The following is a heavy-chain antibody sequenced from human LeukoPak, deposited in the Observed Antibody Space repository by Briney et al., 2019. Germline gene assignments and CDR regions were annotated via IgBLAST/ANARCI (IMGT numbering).Heavy chain of an antibody. V-gene: IGHV4-59*01. CDR3: ARDLSGYYGSGSYAFDI. J-gene: IGHJ3*02. CDR1: GGSISSYY. Sequence: KASETLSLTCTVSGGSISSYYWSWIRQPPGKGLEWIGHIYYSGSTNYNPSLKSRVTISVDTSKNQFSLKLSSVTAADTAVYYCARDLSGYYGSGSYAFDIWGQGTMVTVSS. CDR2: IYYSGST. D-gene: IGHD3-10*01.